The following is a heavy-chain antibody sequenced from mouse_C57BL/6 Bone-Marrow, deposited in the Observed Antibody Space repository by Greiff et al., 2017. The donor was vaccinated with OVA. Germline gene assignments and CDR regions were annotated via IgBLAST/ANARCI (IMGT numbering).Heavy chain of an antibody. D-gene: IGHD2-1*01. CDR3: LYYGNLRQRAY. Sequence: EVQLQQSGPVLVKPGASVKMSCKASGYTFTDYYMNWVKQSHGKSLEWIGVINPYNGGTSYNQKFTGKATLTVDTYSSTAYMELNSLTSKDSAVYYCLYYGNLRQRAYWGQGTLVTVSA. J-gene: IGHJ3*01. V-gene: IGHV1-19*01. CDR1: GYTFTDYY. CDR2: INPYNGGT.